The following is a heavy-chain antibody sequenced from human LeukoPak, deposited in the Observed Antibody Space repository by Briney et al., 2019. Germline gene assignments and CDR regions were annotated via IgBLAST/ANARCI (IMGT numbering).Heavy chain of an antibody. V-gene: IGHV1-2*02. CDR3: VREGLKIFGGWAPFDP. Sequence: ASVKVSCKASGYTFTDNYIHWVRQAPGQGLEWMGWINPLSGGPMYAQKFQGRVTITSEAFLSTAYFELNRVNFHHNAWHFMVREGLKIFGGWAPFDPWGQGTLVTVS. CDR1: GYTFTDNY. CDR2: INPLSGGP. J-gene: IGHJ5*02. D-gene: IGHD3-3*01.